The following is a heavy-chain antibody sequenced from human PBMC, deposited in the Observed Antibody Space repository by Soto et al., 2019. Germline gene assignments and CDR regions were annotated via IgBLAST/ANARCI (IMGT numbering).Heavy chain of an antibody. CDR2: INAGNGNK. D-gene: IGHD3-22*01. Sequence: ASVKVSCKASGYTFTSYAMHWVRQAPGQRLEWMGWINAGNGNKKYSQKFQGRVTITRDTSTSTAYMELRSLRSDDTAVYYCARVTHYYDSSGDNWFDPWGQGTLVTVSS. J-gene: IGHJ5*02. CDR3: ARVTHYYDSSGDNWFDP. CDR1: GYTFTSYA. V-gene: IGHV1-3*01.